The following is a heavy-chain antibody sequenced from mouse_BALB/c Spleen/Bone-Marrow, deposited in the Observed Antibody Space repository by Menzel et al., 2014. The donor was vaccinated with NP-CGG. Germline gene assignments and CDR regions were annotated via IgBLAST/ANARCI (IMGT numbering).Heavy chain of an antibody. D-gene: IGHD1-1*01. V-gene: IGHV14-3*02. J-gene: IGHJ3*01. Sequence: VQLQQSGAELVTPGASVKLSCTASGFNIKDTYMHWVKQRPEQGLEWIGRIDPANGNTKYDPKFQGKATITADTSSNTAYLQLSSLTSEDTAVCYCASYYYGSSGFAYWGQGTLVTVSA. CDR2: IDPANGNT. CDR3: ASYYYGSSGFAY. CDR1: GFNIKDTY.